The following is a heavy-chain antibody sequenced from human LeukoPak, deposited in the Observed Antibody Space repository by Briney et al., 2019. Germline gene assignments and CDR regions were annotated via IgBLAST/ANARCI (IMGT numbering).Heavy chain of an antibody. D-gene: IGHD3-3*01. V-gene: IGHV4-59*01. Sequence: SETLSLTCTVSGGSIRSYYWSWIRQPAGKGLEWIGYIYYSGSTNYNPSLKSRVTISVDTSKNQFSLKLSSVTAADTAVYYCAREVRGFLEWSHMGPDWFDPWGQGTLVTVSS. CDR3: AREVRGFLEWSHMGPDWFDP. CDR1: GGSIRSYY. J-gene: IGHJ5*02. CDR2: IYYSGST.